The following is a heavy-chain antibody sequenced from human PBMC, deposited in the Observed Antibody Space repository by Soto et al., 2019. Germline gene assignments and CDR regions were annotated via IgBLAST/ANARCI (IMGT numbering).Heavy chain of an antibody. J-gene: IGHJ4*02. CDR1: GFAFSSYA. V-gene: IGHV3-23*01. CDR3: AKRRSVGTRPFDY. Sequence: GGSLRLSCAASGFAFSSYAMSWVRQAPGKGLEWVSAISGSGGSTYYADSVKGRFTISRDNSKNTLYLQMNSLRAEDTAVYYCAKRRSVGTRPFDYWGQGTLVTVSS. D-gene: IGHD6-6*01. CDR2: ISGSGGST.